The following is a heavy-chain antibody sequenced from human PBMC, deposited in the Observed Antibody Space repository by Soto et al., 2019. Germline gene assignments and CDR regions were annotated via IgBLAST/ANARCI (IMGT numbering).Heavy chain of an antibody. CDR3: ARGRTGPTLGWYFDL. CDR2: IYHGGST. CDR1: GGSISSTHW. V-gene: IGHV4-4*02. D-gene: IGHD3-16*01. Sequence: QVQLQESGPGLVKPSGTLSLTCAVSGGSISSTHWWSWVRPPPGKGLQWIGEIYHGGSTNYNPSLKSRVTLSVDKSKNQFSLKLSSVTAADTAVYYCARGRTGPTLGWYFDLWARGTLVTVSS. J-gene: IGHJ2*01.